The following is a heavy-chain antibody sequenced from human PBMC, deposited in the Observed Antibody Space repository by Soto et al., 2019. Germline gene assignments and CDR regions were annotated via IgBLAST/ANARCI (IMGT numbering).Heavy chain of an antibody. CDR1: GFTFSSHW. D-gene: IGHD5-12*01. CDR3: ARIVGTSGYSCRLDC. CDR2: IKQDGSEK. V-gene: IGHV3-7*01. Sequence: EVQLVESGGGVVQPGGSLRLSCVASGFTFSSHWMSWVRQAPGKGLEWVANIKQDGSEKMYVDSVKGRFTISRDNAKNTLYLQVNSLRVEDTAMYYCARIVGTSGYSCRLDCWGQGTLVTVSS. J-gene: IGHJ4*02.